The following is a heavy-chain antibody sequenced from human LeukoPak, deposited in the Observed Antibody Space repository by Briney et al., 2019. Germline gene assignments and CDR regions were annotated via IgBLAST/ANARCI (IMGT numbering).Heavy chain of an antibody. V-gene: IGHV3-23*01. J-gene: IGHJ4*02. D-gene: IGHD1-26*01. Sequence: PGGSLRLSCAASGLTFSNHAMTWVRQSPGRGLEWVSGITGSGGNTYYAESVKGRFTISRDNSRNTLYLQMNSLRAEDAALYYCATRPASETYFGAFDYWGLGTLVTVSS. CDR1: GLTFSNHA. CDR3: ATRPASETYFGAFDY. CDR2: ITGSGGNT.